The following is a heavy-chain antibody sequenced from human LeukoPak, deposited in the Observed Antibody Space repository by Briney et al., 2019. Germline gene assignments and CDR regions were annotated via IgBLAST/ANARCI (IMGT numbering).Heavy chain of an antibody. D-gene: IGHD3-22*01. J-gene: IGHJ4*02. CDR1: GFTFSSYS. CDR3: AKRGVVIRVILVGFHKEAYYFDS. CDR2: ISSSSSYI. Sequence: GGSLRLSCAASGFTFSSYSMNWVRQAPGKGLEWVSSISSSSSYIYYADSVKGRFTISRDNYKNTLYLQMNSLGAEDTAVYFCAKRGVVIRVILVGFHKEAYYFDSWGQGALVTVSS. V-gene: IGHV3-21*04.